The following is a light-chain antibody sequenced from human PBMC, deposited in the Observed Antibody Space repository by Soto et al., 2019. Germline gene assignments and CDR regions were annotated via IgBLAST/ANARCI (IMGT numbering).Light chain of an antibody. V-gene: IGKV3-11*01. CDR2: DAS. Sequence: IVLTQTQATLSLSPGERATLSCRASQSVSSYLAWYQQKPGQAPRLLIYDASNRATGIPARFSGSGSGTDFTLTISSLEPEDFAVYYCQQRSNWPPTFGPGTRWMS. CDR3: QQRSNWPPT. CDR1: QSVSSY. J-gene: IGKJ3*01.